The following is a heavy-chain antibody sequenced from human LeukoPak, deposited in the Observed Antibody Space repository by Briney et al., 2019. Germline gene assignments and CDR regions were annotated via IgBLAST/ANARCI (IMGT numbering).Heavy chain of an antibody. Sequence: GASVKVSCKASGYTFTGYYMHWVRQAPGQGLEWVGIINPSGGSTSYAQKFQGRVTMTRDTSTSTVYMELSSLRSEDTAVYYCARDPYYYDSSGYSSTNYFDYWGQGTLVTVSS. V-gene: IGHV1-46*01. CDR2: INPSGGST. CDR1: GYTFTGYY. J-gene: IGHJ4*02. D-gene: IGHD3-22*01. CDR3: ARDPYYYDSSGYSSTNYFDY.